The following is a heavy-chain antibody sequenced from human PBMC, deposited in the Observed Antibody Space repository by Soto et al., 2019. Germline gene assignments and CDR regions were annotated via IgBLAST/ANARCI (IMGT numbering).Heavy chain of an antibody. Sequence: SGPTLVNPKQTLTLTCTFSGFSLSTSGERGSWIRQPPGKAMEWLARIDWDEDKFYSTSLRTSLTISKDTSKNQVVLTMTNMDPLDTATYYCARIRADRSSIWFDPWGQGILVTVSS. CDR3: ARIRADRSSIWFDP. CDR1: GFSLSTSGER. D-gene: IGHD6-6*01. V-gene: IGHV2-70*04. CDR2: IDWDEDK. J-gene: IGHJ5*02.